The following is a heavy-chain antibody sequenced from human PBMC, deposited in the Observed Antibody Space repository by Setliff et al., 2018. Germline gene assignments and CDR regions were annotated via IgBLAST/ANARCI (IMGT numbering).Heavy chain of an antibody. CDR1: GASISSGTFY. CDR3: ARTGTYRYFDY. Sequence: SETLSLTCTVSGASISSGTFYWAWIRQPPGKGLEWIGRIHYRGTTYSNASLASRLTISVDTAKNQFSLKLTSVTAADTAVYYCARTGTYRYFDYWGQGTRVTVSS. D-gene: IGHD1-1*01. V-gene: IGHV4-39*01. CDR2: IHYRGTT. J-gene: IGHJ4*02.